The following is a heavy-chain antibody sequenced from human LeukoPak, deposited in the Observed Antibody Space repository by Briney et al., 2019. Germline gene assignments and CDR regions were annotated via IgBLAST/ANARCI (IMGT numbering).Heavy chain of an antibody. D-gene: IGHD3-10*01. CDR1: GGTFSSYA. Sequence: SVKVSCKASGGTFSSYAISWGRQAPGQGLEWMGGIIPILGTANYAQKFQGRVTITADESTSTAYMELSSLRSEDTAVYYCACGGSGSYGGYWGQGTLVTVSS. CDR3: ACGGSGSYGGY. J-gene: IGHJ4*02. CDR2: IIPILGTA. V-gene: IGHV1-69*13.